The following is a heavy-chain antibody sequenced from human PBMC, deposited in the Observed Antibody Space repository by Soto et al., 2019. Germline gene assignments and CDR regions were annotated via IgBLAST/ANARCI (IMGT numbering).Heavy chain of an antibody. CDR3: AKVGYSSGWYNWFDP. CDR1: GFTFDDYA. Sequence: ESGGGLVQPGRSLRLSCAASGFTFDDYAMHWVRQAPGKGLEWVSGISWNSGSIGYADSVKGRFTISRDNAKNSLYLQMNSLRAEDTALYYCAKVGYSSGWYNWFDPWGQGTLVTVSS. V-gene: IGHV3-9*01. D-gene: IGHD6-19*01. J-gene: IGHJ5*02. CDR2: ISWNSGSI.